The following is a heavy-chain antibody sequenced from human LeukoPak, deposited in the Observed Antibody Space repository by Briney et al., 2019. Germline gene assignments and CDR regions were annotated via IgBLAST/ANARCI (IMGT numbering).Heavy chain of an antibody. Sequence: SETLSLTCTVSGGSISTSNYYWGWIRQPPGKGLEWIGNIFYSGSTYYSPSLKSRVTISLDTSRNQFSLKLSSVTAADTAVYYCASLKEYYFYMDVWGKGTTVTVSS. V-gene: IGHV4-39*07. J-gene: IGHJ6*03. CDR3: ASLKEYYFYMDV. CDR1: GGSISTSNYY. CDR2: IFYSGST.